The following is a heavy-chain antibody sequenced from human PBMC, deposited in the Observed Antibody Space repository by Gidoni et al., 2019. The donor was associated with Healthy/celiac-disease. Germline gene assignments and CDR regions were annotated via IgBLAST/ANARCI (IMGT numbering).Heavy chain of an antibody. CDR1: GFTVSSNY. CDR2: IYSGGST. D-gene: IGHD5-12*01. CDR3: ARDSVEATQGQD. Sequence: EVQLVESGGGLIQPGGSLRLSCAASGFTVSSNYMSWVRQAPGKGLEWVSVIYSGGSTYNADSVKGRFTISRDNSKNTMYLQMNSLRAEDTAVYYCARDSVEATQGQDWGQGTLVTVSS. V-gene: IGHV3-53*01. J-gene: IGHJ4*02.